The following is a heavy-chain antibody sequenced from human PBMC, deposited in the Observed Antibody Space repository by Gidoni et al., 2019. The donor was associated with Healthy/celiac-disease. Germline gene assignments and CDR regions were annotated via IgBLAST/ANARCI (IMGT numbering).Heavy chain of an antibody. CDR2: IYYSGST. Sequence: QLQLQESGPGLVKPSETRSLTCTVSGGSISSSSYYWGGIRQPPGKGLEWIGSIYYSGSTYYNPSLKSRVTISVDTSKNQFSLKLSSVTAADTAVYYCARPYDRSGYRFDPWGQGTLVTVSS. V-gene: IGHV4-39*01. CDR1: GGSISSSSYY. D-gene: IGHD3-22*01. J-gene: IGHJ5*02. CDR3: ARPYDRSGYRFDP.